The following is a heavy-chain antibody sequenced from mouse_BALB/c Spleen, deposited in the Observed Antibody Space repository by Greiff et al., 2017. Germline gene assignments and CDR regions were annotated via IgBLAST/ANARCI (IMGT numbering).Heavy chain of an antibody. Sequence: VQLKQSGAELVRSGASVKLSCTASGFNIKDYYMHWVKQRPEQGLEWIGWIDPANGNTKYDPKFQGKATITADTSSNTAYLQLSSLTSEDTAVYYCARGGSLDYWGQGTTLTVSS. V-gene: IGHV14-3*02. D-gene: IGHD1-1*01. CDR2: IDPANGNT. CDR3: ARGGSLDY. CDR1: GFNIKDYY. J-gene: IGHJ2*01.